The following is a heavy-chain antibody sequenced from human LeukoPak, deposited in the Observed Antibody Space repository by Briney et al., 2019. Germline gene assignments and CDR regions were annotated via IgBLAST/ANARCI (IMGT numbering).Heavy chain of an antibody. V-gene: IGHV1-69*13. CDR3: ARPAVAGLYYFDY. CDR1: GGTFSSYA. D-gene: IGHD6-19*01. J-gene: IGHJ4*02. Sequence: EASVKVSCKASGGTFSSYAISWVRQAPGQGREWMGGIIPIFGTANYAQKFQGRVTITADESTSTAYMELSSLRSEDTAVYYCARPAVAGLYYFDYWGQGTLVTVSS. CDR2: IIPIFGTA.